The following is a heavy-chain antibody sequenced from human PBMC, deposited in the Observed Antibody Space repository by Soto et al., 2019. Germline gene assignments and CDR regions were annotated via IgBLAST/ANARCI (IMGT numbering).Heavy chain of an antibody. Sequence: SEALSLTCSVSGGSISRYYWTWIRQPPGKGLEWIGYIYDRGNTNYNPSLQSRVTISVDTSKNQSSLHLSSVTDADTAVYYCAGSRITATRSDYWGQGTLVTVSS. CDR2: IYDRGNT. V-gene: IGHV4-59*08. D-gene: IGHD1-20*01. J-gene: IGHJ4*02. CDR1: GGSISRYY. CDR3: AGSRITATRSDY.